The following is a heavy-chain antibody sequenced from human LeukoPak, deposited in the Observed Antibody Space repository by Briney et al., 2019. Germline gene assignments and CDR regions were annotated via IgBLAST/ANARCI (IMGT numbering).Heavy chain of an antibody. CDR2: ISCSGGST. V-gene: IGHV3-23*01. CDR3: ATPLEYCGGDCWSFFDY. Sequence: GGSLRLSCAASGFTFSSYAMSWVRQAPGKGLEWVSAISCSGGSTYYADSVKGRFTISRDNSKNTLYLQMNSLRAEDTAVYYCATPLEYCGGDCWSFFDYWGQGTLVTVSS. D-gene: IGHD2-21*02. CDR1: GFTFSSYA. J-gene: IGHJ4*02.